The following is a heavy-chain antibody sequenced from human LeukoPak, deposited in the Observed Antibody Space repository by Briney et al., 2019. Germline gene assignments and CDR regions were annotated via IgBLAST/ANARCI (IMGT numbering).Heavy chain of an antibody. V-gene: IGHV1-46*01. Sequence: ASVKVSCKASGYTFTNYGINWVRQAPGQGLEWMGIINPSGGSTSYAQKFQGRVTMTRDTSTSTVYMELSSLRSEDTAVYYCASGEAYYDFWSGYKAFDYWGQGTLVTVSS. J-gene: IGHJ4*02. CDR1: GYTFTNYG. CDR2: INPSGGST. CDR3: ASGEAYYDFWSGYKAFDY. D-gene: IGHD3-3*01.